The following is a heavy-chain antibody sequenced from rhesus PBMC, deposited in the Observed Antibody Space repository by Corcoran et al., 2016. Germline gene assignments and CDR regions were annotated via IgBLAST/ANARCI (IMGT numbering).Heavy chain of an antibody. Sequence: QVQLQESGPGLVKPSETLSLTCAVSGGSLSDCYWHWIRPPPGQGLEWIGYIGGGSGSTYYNPSLKRRVTISTDTSKNQFSLKLTSVTGADTAVYYCARELYSGSYPHFDYWGQGVLVTVSS. CDR2: IGGGSGST. CDR3: ARELYSGSYPHFDY. V-gene: IGHV4-165*02. D-gene: IGHD3-16*01. J-gene: IGHJ4*01. CDR1: GGSLSDCY.